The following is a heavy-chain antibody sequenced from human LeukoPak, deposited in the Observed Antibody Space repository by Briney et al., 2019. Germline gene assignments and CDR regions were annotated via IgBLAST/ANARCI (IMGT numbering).Heavy chain of an antibody. J-gene: IGHJ4*02. CDR1: GFTFSSYS. CDR2: IISTSSTM. Sequence: GGSVRLSCAVSGFTFSSYSMNWVRQAPGKGLEWVSYIISTSSTMYYADSVKGRFSISRDNAKNSLYLQMNSVRDEDTAVYYCARDRDSSGRTFDYWGQGTLVAVS. CDR3: ARDRDSSGRTFDY. D-gene: IGHD6-19*01. V-gene: IGHV3-48*02.